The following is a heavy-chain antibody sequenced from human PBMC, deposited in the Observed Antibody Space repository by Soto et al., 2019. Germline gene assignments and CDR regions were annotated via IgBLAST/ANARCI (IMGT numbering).Heavy chain of an antibody. CDR1: GGCLSTGDYF. CDR2: IDHSLST. J-gene: IGHJ6*04. CDR3: ARGHYHYAIDG. V-gene: IGHV4-30-2*01. Sequence: SETLSRPCDVSGGCLSTGDYFWHWLRQPPGKGREWVGYIDHSLSTYDSPSRKSRVTTPVNKSKYQFSLNLTSVTAADTAVEFCARGHYHYAIDGWGKGTTITFSS.